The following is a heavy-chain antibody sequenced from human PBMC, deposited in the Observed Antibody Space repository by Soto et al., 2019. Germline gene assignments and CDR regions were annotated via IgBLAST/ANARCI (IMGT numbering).Heavy chain of an antibody. Sequence: PSETLSLTCAVYGGSFSGYYWSWIRQPPGKGLEWIGEINHSGSTNYNPSLKSRVTISVDTPKNQFSLKLSSVTAADTAVYYCARKSITIFGVAPGDYWGQGTLVTVSS. CDR3: ARKSITIFGVAPGDY. CDR2: INHSGST. CDR1: GGSFSGYY. D-gene: IGHD3-3*01. V-gene: IGHV4-34*01. J-gene: IGHJ4*02.